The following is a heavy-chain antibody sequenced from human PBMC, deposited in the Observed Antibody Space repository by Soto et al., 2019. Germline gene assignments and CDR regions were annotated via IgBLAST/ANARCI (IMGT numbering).Heavy chain of an antibody. CDR3: ARFDYYDSSGYLDFGPK. D-gene: IGHD3-22*01. Sequence: SETLSLTCAVSGGSISSGGYSWSWIRQPPGKGLECIGYISHSGSTYYNPSLKSRVTISVDRSKNQFSLKLSSVTAADTAVYYCARFDYYDSSGYLDFGPKWGQGTLVTVSS. J-gene: IGHJ4*02. CDR1: GGSISSGGYS. CDR2: ISHSGST. V-gene: IGHV4-30-2*01.